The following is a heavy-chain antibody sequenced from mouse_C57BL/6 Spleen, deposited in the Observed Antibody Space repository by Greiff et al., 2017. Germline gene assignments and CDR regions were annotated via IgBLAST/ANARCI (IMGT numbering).Heavy chain of an antibody. CDR3: ARNGPYYYGSSYFDY. CDR1: GFSLTSYA. J-gene: IGHJ2*01. Sequence: VHLVESGPGLVAPSQSLSITCTVSGFSLTSYAISWVRQPPGKGLEWLGVIWTGGGTNYNSALKSRLSISKDNSKSQVFLKMNSLQTDDTARYYCARNGPYYYGSSYFDYWGQGTTLTVSS. CDR2: IWTGGGT. D-gene: IGHD1-1*01. V-gene: IGHV2-9-1*01.